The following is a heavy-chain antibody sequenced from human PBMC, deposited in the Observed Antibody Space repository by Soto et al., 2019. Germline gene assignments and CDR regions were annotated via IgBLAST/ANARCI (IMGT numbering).Heavy chain of an antibody. CDR1: GFPFSNHA. V-gene: IGHV3-23*01. J-gene: IGHJ4*02. D-gene: IGHD2-15*01. CDR2: ISDGGDLI. CDR3: AKRQGTGLAAKNFDF. Sequence: GGSLRLSCAASGFPFSNHAMSWFRQAPGKGLEWVSGISDGGDLIYYADSVKGRFSMSRDNSENMLYLQMTNLRAEDTAIYFCAKRQGTGLAAKNFDFWGQGTLVTVSS.